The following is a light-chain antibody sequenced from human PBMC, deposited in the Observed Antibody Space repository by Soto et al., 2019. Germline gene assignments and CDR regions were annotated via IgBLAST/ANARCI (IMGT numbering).Light chain of an antibody. CDR2: ALS. J-gene: IGKJ1*01. Sequence: EIVMTQSPATLFVSPGGSAALTTRASQSVSSNLAWYKQKLGQAPRIISYALSTRATGIPARFSGSGAGTEFTLTIISLPSEDFAVYYCQQYTHWPLMFGQGTKVYIK. CDR1: QSVSSN. V-gene: IGKV3-15*01. CDR3: QQYTHWPLM.